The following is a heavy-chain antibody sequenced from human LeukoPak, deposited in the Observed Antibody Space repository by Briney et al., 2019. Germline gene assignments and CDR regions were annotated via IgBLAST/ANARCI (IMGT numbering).Heavy chain of an antibody. CDR3: ARDVLRYLSWFDP. Sequence: ASVKVSCKTSGYTFTDYYIHWVRQAPGQGPEWMGWINPNSGGTNYAQKFQGRVTMTRDTSISTAYMELSRLRSDDTAVYYCARDVLRYLSWFDPWGQGTLVTVSS. CDR2: INPNSGGT. V-gene: IGHV1-2*02. J-gene: IGHJ5*02. CDR1: GYTFTDYY. D-gene: IGHD3-9*01.